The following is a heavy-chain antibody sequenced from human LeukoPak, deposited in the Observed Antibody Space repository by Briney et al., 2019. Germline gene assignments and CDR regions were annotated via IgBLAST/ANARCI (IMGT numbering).Heavy chain of an antibody. V-gene: IGHV1-46*01. CDR2: INPSGGST. CDR3: ARDGLSYTNPNNWFDP. CDR1: GYTFTSYY. Sequence: ASVKVSCKASGYTFTSYYMHWVRQAPGQGLEWMGIINPSGGSTSYAQNLQGRVTMTTDTSTDTAYMELRSLRSDDTAVYYCARDGLSYTNPNNWFDPWGQGTLVTVSS. D-gene: IGHD2-2*02. J-gene: IGHJ5*02.